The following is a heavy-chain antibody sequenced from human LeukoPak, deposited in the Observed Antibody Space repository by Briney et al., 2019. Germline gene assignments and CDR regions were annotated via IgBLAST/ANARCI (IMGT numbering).Heavy chain of an antibody. CDR2: IYYSGST. CDR1: GGSVSSGSYY. D-gene: IGHD3-10*01. J-gene: IGHJ4*02. V-gene: IGHV4-61*01. Sequence: SETLSLTCTVSGGSVSSGSYYWGWIRQPPGKGLEWIGYIYYSGSTNYNPSLKSRVTISVDTSKNQFSLKLSSVTAADTAVYYCASYYYGSGSYFDYWGQGTLVTVSS. CDR3: ASYYYGSGSYFDY.